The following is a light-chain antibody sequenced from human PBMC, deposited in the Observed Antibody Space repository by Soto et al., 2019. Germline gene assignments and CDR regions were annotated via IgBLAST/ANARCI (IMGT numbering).Light chain of an antibody. CDR2: AAS. V-gene: IGKV1-27*01. Sequence: DIQMTQSPSSLSASLGDRVTITCRARQGISVYLAWFQQKPRKVPKLLIYAASTLQSGVPSRFSGSGSGTDFTLTISSLQPEDVATYYCQKYNSAPLTFGGGTKVEIK. CDR3: QKYNSAPLT. J-gene: IGKJ4*01. CDR1: QGISVY.